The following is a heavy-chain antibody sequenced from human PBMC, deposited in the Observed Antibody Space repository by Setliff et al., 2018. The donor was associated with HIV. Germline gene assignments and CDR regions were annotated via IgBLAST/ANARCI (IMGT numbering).Heavy chain of an antibody. V-gene: IGHV3-21*01. Sequence: LRLSCAASGFTFISYSMNWVRQAPGKGLEWVSFISPSGTYIHYADSLKGRFTISRDNAKNSLYLQMNSLRAEDTAVYYCARDPPWNYDSSGYPYYFDYWGQGTLVTVSS. CDR1: GFTFISYS. CDR2: ISPSGTYI. CDR3: ARDPPWNYDSSGYPYYFDY. J-gene: IGHJ4*02. D-gene: IGHD3-22*01.